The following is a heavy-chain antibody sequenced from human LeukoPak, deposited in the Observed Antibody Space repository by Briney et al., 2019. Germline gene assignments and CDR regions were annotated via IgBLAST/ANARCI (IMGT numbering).Heavy chain of an antibody. J-gene: IGHJ4*02. CDR2: LYTRGST. Sequence: SETLSLTRTVSGGSISGYYWSWIRQPAGKGLEWIGRLYTRGSTSYSPSLKSRVTMSVDTSKNQFSLMLSSVTAADTAVYYCARDSEGVAAAGAIWGQGTLVTVSS. CDR3: ARDSEGVAAAGAI. CDR1: GGSISGYY. V-gene: IGHV4-4*07. D-gene: IGHD6-13*01.